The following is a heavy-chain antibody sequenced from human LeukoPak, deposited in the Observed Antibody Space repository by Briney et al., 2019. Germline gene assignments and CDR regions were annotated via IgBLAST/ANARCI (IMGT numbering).Heavy chain of an antibody. J-gene: IGHJ4*02. CDR1: GFTVSSNF. Sequence: PGGSLRLSCAASGFTVSSNFMSWVRQAPGKGLEWVSIIHSDGNTHYADSVKGRFTISRDISKNTLYLELKSLGAEDTAVYYCARSVAFRVTTLDYWGQGTLVTVSS. D-gene: IGHD4-17*01. V-gene: IGHV3-66*01. CDR2: IHSDGNT. CDR3: ARSVAFRVTTLDY.